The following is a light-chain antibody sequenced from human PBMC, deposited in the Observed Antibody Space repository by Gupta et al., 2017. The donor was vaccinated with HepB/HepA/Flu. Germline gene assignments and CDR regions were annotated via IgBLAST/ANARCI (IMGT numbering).Light chain of an antibody. V-gene: IGLV2-23*01. Sequence: SALTQPASVSGSPGQSITISCTGANSDADSDRLVSWFQQHPGKAPKLIIYEGTERPSGISSRFSGSKSGNAASLTISGLQAEDEADDYCSSYTSTNTMFGGGTKVTVL. CDR3: SSYTSTNTM. CDR2: EGT. J-gene: IGLJ3*02. CDR1: NSDADSDRL.